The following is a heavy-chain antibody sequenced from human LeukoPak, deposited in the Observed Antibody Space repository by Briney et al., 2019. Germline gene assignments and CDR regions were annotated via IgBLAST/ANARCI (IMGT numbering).Heavy chain of an antibody. CDR3: ARGSPYDFWSGRRAFDI. CDR2: INHSGST. V-gene: IGHV4-34*01. D-gene: IGHD3-3*01. J-gene: IGHJ3*02. Sequence: SETLSLTCAVYGGSFSGYYCSWIRQPPGQGLGWVGEINHSGSTNYNPSLKSRVTISVDTSKNQFSLKLSSVTAADTAVYYCARGSPYDFWSGRRAFDIWGQGTMVTVSS. CDR1: GGSFSGYY.